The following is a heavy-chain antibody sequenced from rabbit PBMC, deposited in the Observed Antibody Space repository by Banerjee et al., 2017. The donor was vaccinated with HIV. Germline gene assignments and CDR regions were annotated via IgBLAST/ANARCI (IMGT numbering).Heavy chain of an antibody. CDR2: IYTGSSGSA. CDR3: ARDLAGVIGWNFSL. J-gene: IGHJ4*01. Sequence: QEQLVESGGGLVQPEGSLTLTCTASGFSFSRSYYMCWVRQAPGKGLEWIGCIYTGSSGSAYYASWAKGRFTISKTSSTTVTLQMTSLTAADTATYFCARDLAGVIGWNFSLWGPGTLVTVS. V-gene: IGHV1S45*01. D-gene: IGHD4-1*01. CDR1: GFSFSRSYY.